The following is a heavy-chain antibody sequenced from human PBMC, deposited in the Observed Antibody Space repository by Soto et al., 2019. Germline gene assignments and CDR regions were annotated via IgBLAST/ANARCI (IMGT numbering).Heavy chain of an antibody. V-gene: IGHV3-73*01. J-gene: IGHJ4*02. D-gene: IGHD3-10*01. CDR1: GFTFSGSA. CDR2: IRSKANSYAT. Sequence: GGSLRLSCAASGFTFSGSAMHWVRQASGKGLEWVGRIRSKANSYATAYAASVKGRFTISRDDSKNTAYLQMNSLKTEDTAVYYCTRHVIMGRGDLAPVYSGPGTLVTVS. CDR3: TRHVIMGRGDLAPVY.